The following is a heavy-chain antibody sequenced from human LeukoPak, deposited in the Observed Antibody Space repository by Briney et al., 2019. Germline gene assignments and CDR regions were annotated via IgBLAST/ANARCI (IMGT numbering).Heavy chain of an antibody. V-gene: IGHV1-2*02. J-gene: IGHJ4*02. CDR1: GYIFTGYY. CDR2: INPNSGGT. D-gene: IGHD6-13*01. CDR3: ARDGEAAAVDGFDY. Sequence: ASVKVSCKASGYIFTGYYMHWVRQAPGQGLEWMGWINPNSGGTNYAQKFQGRVTMTRDTSISTAYMELSRLRSDDTAVYYCARDGEAAAVDGFDYRGQGTLVTVSS.